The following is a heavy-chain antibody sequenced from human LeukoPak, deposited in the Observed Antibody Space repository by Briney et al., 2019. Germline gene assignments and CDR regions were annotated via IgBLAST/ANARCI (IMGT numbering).Heavy chain of an antibody. Sequence: ASVKVSCKASGYTFTGYYMHWVRQAPGQGLEWMGRINPNSGSTSYAQKFQGRVTMTRDTSTSTVYMELSSLRSEDTAVYYCARGTGYCSSTSCYKGAFDIWGQGTMVTVSS. D-gene: IGHD2-2*02. J-gene: IGHJ3*02. CDR3: ARGTGYCSSTSCYKGAFDI. V-gene: IGHV1-46*01. CDR1: GYTFTGYY. CDR2: INPNSGST.